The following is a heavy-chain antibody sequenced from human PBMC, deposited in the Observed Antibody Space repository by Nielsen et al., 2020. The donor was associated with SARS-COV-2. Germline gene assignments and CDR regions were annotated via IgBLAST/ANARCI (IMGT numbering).Heavy chain of an antibody. D-gene: IGHD3-16*01. CDR2: ISRSYTYI. CDR3: ATGGMD. V-gene: IGHV3-21*04. Sequence: GGSLRLSCAASGFTFSSYSMNWVRQAPGKGLEWVSSISRSYTYISYADSVKGRFTISRDNPKNSLYLQMNSLRVEDTAVYHCATGGMDWGQGTPVTVSS. CDR1: GFTFSSYS. J-gene: IGHJ4*02.